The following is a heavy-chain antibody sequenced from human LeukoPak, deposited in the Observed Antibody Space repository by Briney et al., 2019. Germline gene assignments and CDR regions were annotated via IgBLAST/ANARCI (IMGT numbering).Heavy chain of an antibody. CDR2: ISGSGSST. D-gene: IGHD3-22*01. Sequence: GGSLRLSCAASGFTFSSYAMSWVRQAPGKGLEWVSAISGSGSSTYYADSVKGRFTISRDNSKNTLYLQMNSLRAEDTAVYYCAKDTGYYYDSSGYFDYWGQGTLVTVSS. CDR1: GFTFSSYA. CDR3: AKDTGYYYDSSGYFDY. J-gene: IGHJ4*02. V-gene: IGHV3-23*01.